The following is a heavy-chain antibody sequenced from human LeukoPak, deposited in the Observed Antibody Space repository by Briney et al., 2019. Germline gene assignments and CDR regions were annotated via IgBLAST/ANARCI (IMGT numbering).Heavy chain of an antibody. V-gene: IGHV4-34*01. D-gene: IGHD2-15*01. CDR1: GGSFSGYY. CDR2: INHSGST. J-gene: IGHJ5*02. Sequence: SETLSLTCAVYGGSFSGYYWSWLRQPPGKGLEWIGEINHSGSTNYNPSLKSRVTISVDASKNQFSLKLSSVTAADTAVYYCARGDVVVVAPKTNWFDPWGQGTLVTVSS. CDR3: ARGDVVVVAPKTNWFDP.